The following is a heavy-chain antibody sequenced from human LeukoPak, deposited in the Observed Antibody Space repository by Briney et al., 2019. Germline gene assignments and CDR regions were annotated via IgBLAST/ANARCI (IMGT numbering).Heavy chain of an antibody. D-gene: IGHD5-18*01. Sequence: SQTLSLTCAVSGGSISSGGYSWSWIRQPPGKGLEWIGYIYYSGSTNYNPSLKSRVTISVDTSKNQFSLKLSSVTAADTAVYYCARHDEAMVTPFDYWGQGTLVTVSS. CDR1: GGSISSGGYS. CDR2: IYYSGST. V-gene: IGHV4-30-4*07. CDR3: ARHDEAMVTPFDY. J-gene: IGHJ4*02.